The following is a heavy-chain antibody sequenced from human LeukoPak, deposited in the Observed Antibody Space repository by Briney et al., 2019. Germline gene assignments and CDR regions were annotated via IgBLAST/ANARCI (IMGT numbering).Heavy chain of an antibody. CDR1: GFTFEDHV. Sequence: SLRLSCAASGFTFEDHVMHWVRQAPGKGLEWVSSISWSGDRMGYADAVKGRFTISRDNAKNSLFLQMNSLRVEDTALYYCAKDLGGGATTVWGQGTLVTVSS. D-gene: IGHD2-21*01. CDR2: ISWSGDRM. CDR3: AKDLGGGATTV. V-gene: IGHV3-9*01. J-gene: IGHJ4*02.